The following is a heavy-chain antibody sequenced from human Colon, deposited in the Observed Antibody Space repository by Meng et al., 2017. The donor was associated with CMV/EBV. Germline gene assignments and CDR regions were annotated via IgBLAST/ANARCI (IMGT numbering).Heavy chain of an antibody. CDR3: ARIHYDSWSGYYRDY. CDR2: ISGSGDNT. J-gene: IGHJ4*02. Sequence: GESLKISCAASGFTFRSNSMTWVRQTPGKGLEWVSSISGSGDNTYYADSVKGRFTISRDNSKNTLYLQLSSLRAEDTAVYYCARIHYDSWSGYYRDYWGQGALVTVSS. CDR1: GFTFRSNS. V-gene: IGHV3-23*01. D-gene: IGHD3-3*01.